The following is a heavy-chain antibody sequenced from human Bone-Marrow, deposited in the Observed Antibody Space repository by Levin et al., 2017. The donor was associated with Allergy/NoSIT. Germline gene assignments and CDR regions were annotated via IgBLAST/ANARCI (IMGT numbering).Heavy chain of an antibody. CDR2: IKTDGSST. J-gene: IGHJ4*02. CDR3: ATGGRYGGV. Sequence: GESLKISCVVSGLTLSNYWMHWVRQVPGKGLEWVSRIKTDGSSTDYADSLMGRFTISRDNAKNTVFLHLHRLRVEDTAVYFCATGGRYGGVWGQGTLVTVSS. V-gene: IGHV3-74*01. CDR1: GLTLSNYW. D-gene: IGHD4-23*01.